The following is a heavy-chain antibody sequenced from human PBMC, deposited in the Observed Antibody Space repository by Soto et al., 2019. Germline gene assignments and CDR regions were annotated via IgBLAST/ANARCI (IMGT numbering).Heavy chain of an antibody. CDR1: GYSFTSYW. D-gene: IGHD6-6*01. V-gene: IGHV5-51*01. Sequence: GESLKISCKGSGYSFTSYWIGWVRQMPGKGLERMGIIYPGDSDTRYSPPFQGQVTISADKSINTAYLQWSSLKASDTAMYYCARLPQYSSSTYYHYYYMDVWGKGTTVTV. CDR3: ARLPQYSSSTYYHYYYMDV. J-gene: IGHJ6*03. CDR2: IYPGDSDT.